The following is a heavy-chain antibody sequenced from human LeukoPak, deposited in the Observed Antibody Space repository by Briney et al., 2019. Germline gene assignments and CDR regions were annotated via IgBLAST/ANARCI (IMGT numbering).Heavy chain of an antibody. J-gene: IGHJ4*02. CDR1: GCTFTTFG. Sequence: GASVKVSCKASGCTFTTFGITWVRQAPGQGLEWMGWISTYNGNTNYAQNLQGRVTMTTDTSTSTAYMELRSLTSDDTAVYYCARVGTDCSGGSCYWGQGTLVTVSS. D-gene: IGHD2-15*01. CDR3: ARVGTDCSGGSCY. CDR2: ISTYNGNT. V-gene: IGHV1-18*01.